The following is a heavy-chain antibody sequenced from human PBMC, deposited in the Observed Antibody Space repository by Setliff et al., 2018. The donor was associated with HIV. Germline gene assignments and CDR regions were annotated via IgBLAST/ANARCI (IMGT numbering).Heavy chain of an antibody. CDR3: AREAAHCTGDTCQFTFDS. D-gene: IGHD2-8*02. Sequence: SETLSLTCTVSGGSISSYYWSWIRQPAGKALEWIGRIYTSGSTNYNPSLESRVSISLDTSKNQFSLKLTSVTAADTAVYYCAREAAHCTGDTCQFTFDSWGQGTLVTVSS. J-gene: IGHJ4*02. CDR2: IYTSGST. CDR1: GGSISSYY. V-gene: IGHV4-4*07.